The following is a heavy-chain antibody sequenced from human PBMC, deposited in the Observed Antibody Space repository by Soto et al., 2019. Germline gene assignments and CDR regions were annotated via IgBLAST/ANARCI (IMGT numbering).Heavy chain of an antibody. Sequence: ASVKVSCKASGYAFTSYDINWVRQATGQGLEWMGWMNPNSGNTGYAQKFQGRVTMTRNTSISTAYTELSSLRSEDTAVYYCARGGSLRYFDWLLYAFDIWGQGTMVTVSS. CDR3: ARGGSLRYFDWLLYAFDI. CDR1: GYAFTSYD. D-gene: IGHD3-9*01. CDR2: MNPNSGNT. V-gene: IGHV1-8*01. J-gene: IGHJ3*02.